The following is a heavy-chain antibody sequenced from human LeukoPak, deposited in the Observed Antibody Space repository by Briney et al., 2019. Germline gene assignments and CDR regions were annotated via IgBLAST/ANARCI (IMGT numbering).Heavy chain of an antibody. Sequence: SETLSLTCSVSGGSITSYYWNWIRQPPGKGLEWIEYLYYSGNTNYNPSLKSRVTISVDTSKNHFSLHLSSVTPADTAVYYCARDFYASGFYFWFDPWGQGMLVTVSS. D-gene: IGHD2/OR15-2a*01. CDR2: LYYSGNT. CDR3: ARDFYASGFYFWFDP. V-gene: IGHV4-59*01. J-gene: IGHJ5*02. CDR1: GGSITSYY.